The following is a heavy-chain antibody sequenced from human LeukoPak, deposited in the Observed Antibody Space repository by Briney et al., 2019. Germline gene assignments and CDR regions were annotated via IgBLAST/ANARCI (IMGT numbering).Heavy chain of an antibody. CDR2: ISWNSGSL. D-gene: IGHD5-12*01. J-gene: IGHJ4*02. CDR3: AKDRTLGGYSGYDPHYFDY. Sequence: GGSLRLSCAASGFTFDDYAMHWVRQAPGKGLEWVSGISWNSGSLGYADSVKGRFTISRDNAKNSLYLQMNSLRAEDTALYYCAKDRTLGGYSGYDPHYFDYWGQGTLVTVSS. CDR1: GFTFDDYA. V-gene: IGHV3-9*01.